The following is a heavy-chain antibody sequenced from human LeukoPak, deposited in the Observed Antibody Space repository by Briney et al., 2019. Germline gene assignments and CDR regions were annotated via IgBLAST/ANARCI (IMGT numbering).Heavy chain of an antibody. J-gene: IGHJ5*02. CDR2: INHSGST. CDR1: GGSISSSSYY. CDR3: ARGREWFDP. Sequence: PSETLSLTCTVSGGSISSSSYYWSWIRQPPGKGLEWIGEINHSGSTNYNPSLKSRVTISVDTSKNQFSLKLSSVTAADTAVYYCARGREWFDPWGQGTLVTVSS. D-gene: IGHD1-26*01. V-gene: IGHV4-39*07.